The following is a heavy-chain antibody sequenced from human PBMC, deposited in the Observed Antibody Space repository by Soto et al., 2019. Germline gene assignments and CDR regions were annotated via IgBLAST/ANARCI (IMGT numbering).Heavy chain of an antibody. V-gene: IGHV4-31*03. Sequence: QVQLQESGPGLVKPSQTLSLTCTVSGGSISSGGYYWSWIRQHPGKGLEWIGYIYYSGSTYYNPSLKSRVTTSVDTSKHQFSLKLSSVTAADTAGYYCARDTMVRGVIGGRFDPWGQGTLVTVSS. CDR3: ARDTMVRGVIGGRFDP. CDR2: IYYSGST. J-gene: IGHJ5*02. D-gene: IGHD3-10*01. CDR1: GGSISSGGYY.